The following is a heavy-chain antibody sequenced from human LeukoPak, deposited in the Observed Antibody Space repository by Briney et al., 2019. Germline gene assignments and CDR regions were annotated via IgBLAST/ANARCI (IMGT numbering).Heavy chain of an antibody. Sequence: PGGSLRLSCAASGFTFRSYWMSWVRQAPGKGLEWVANIKQDGSEKYYVDSVKGRFTISRDNAKNSLYLQMNSLRAEDTAVYYCARDRTRRLGCWGQGTLVTVSS. D-gene: IGHD7-27*01. J-gene: IGHJ4*02. CDR3: ARDRTRRLGC. V-gene: IGHV3-7*01. CDR2: IKQDGSEK. CDR1: GFTFRSYW.